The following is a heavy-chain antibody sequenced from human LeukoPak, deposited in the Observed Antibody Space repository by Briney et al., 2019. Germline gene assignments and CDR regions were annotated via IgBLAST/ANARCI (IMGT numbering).Heavy chain of an antibody. V-gene: IGHV3-74*01. CDR1: GFTFSSYW. Sequence: GGSLRLSCAASGFTFSSYWMHWVRQAPGKGLVWVSRINSDGSSTSYADSVKGRFTISRDNAKNTLYLQMNSLRAEDTAAYYCARGRRSGWYLDYWGQGTLVTVSS. D-gene: IGHD6-19*01. CDR2: INSDGSST. CDR3: ARGRRSGWYLDY. J-gene: IGHJ4*02.